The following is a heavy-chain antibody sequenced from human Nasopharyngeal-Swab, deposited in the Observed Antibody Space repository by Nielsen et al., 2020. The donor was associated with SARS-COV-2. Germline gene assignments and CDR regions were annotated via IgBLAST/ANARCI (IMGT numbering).Heavy chain of an antibody. CDR2: IKSKTDGGTT. D-gene: IGHD6-19*01. J-gene: IGHJ4*02. V-gene: IGHV3-15*01. CDR3: TTGYSSGWYVY. Sequence: GESLKISCAASGFTFSNAWMSWVRQAPGEGLEWVGRIKSKTDGGTTDYAAPVKGRFTISRDDSKNTLYLQMNSLKTEDTAVYYCTTGYSSGWYVYWGQGTLVTVSS. CDR1: GFTFSNAW.